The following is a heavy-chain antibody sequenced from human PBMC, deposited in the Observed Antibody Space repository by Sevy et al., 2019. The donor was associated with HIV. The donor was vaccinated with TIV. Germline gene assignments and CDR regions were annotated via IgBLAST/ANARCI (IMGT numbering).Heavy chain of an antibody. CDR3: ARAPSYCSSTSCYMRRRRGDP. Sequence: GGSLRLSCAASGFTFSSYAMHWVRQAPGKGLEWVAVISYDGSNKYYADSVKGRFTISRDNSKNTLYLQMNSLRAEDTAVYYCARAPSYCSSTSCYMRRRRGDPWGQGTLVTVSS. CDR2: ISYDGSNK. V-gene: IGHV3-30-3*01. D-gene: IGHD2-2*02. CDR1: GFTFSSYA. J-gene: IGHJ5*02.